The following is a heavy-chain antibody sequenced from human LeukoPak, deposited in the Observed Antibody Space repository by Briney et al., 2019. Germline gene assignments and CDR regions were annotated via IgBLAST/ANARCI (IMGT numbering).Heavy chain of an antibody. D-gene: IGHD2-8*01. J-gene: IGHJ3*02. V-gene: IGHV4-61*01. Sequence: SETLSLTCTVSGGSISTSNYYWSWIRQPPGKGLEWIGYIYYSGSTNYNPSLKSRVTISVDTSKNQFSLKLSSVTAADTAVYYCARDYCTNGVCSSDAFDIWGQGTMVTVSS. CDR1: GGSISTSNYY. CDR3: ARDYCTNGVCSSDAFDI. CDR2: IYYSGST.